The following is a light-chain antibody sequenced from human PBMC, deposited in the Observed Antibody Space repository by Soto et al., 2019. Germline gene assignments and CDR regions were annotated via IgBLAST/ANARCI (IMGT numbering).Light chain of an antibody. CDR3: SSYTSSSTYV. CDR1: SGDVGGYSY. V-gene: IGLV2-14*01. Sequence: QSVLTQPASVSGSPGQSITISCTGTSGDVGGYSYVSWYQQHPGKAPKLMIYDVTNRPSGVSDRFSGSKSGNTASLTISGLQAEDEADYYCSSYTSSSTYVFGAGTKLTVL. CDR2: DVT. J-gene: IGLJ1*01.